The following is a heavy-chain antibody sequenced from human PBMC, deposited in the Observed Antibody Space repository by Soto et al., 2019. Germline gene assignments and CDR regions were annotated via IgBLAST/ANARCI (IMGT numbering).Heavy chain of an antibody. CDR2: IYHSGST. D-gene: IGHD1-26*01. V-gene: IGHV4-31*03. CDR1: NASITSSGYY. J-gene: IGHJ4*02. Sequence: QVQLQESGPRLVEASQTLSLTCTVSNASITSSGYYWSWVRQPPGKRLEWIGYIYHSGSTFYSPSLQSRLTMSVDTSKNQFSLTLRSVTDADTAVYHCARMSGNYSVPDYWGQGTLVTVYS. CDR3: ARMSGNYSVPDY.